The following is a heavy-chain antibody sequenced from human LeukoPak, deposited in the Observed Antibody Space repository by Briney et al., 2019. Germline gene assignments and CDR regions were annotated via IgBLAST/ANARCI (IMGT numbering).Heavy chain of an antibody. CDR1: GGTFSSYA. CDR2: IIPIFGTA. CDR3: ASGGLYYFDY. J-gene: IGHJ4*02. D-gene: IGHD3-16*01. Sequence: SVKVSCKASGGTFSSYAISWVRQAPGQGLEWMGRIIPIFGTANYAQKFQGRVTITTDESTSTAYMELSSLRSEDTAVYYCASGGLYYFDYWGQGTLVTVSS. V-gene: IGHV1-69*05.